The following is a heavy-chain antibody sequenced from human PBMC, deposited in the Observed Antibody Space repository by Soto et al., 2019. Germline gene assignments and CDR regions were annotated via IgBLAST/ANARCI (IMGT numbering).Heavy chain of an antibody. CDR3: AGGGTYELFDY. CDR1: GFTVTSNY. CDR2: IYSGGTT. Sequence: GGSLRLSCAASGFTVTSNYMSWVRQAPGKGLEWVSIIYSGGTTYYADSVKGRFTITRDNSRNTLYLQMNSLRAEDTALYYCAGGGTYELFDYWGQGTLVTVSS. D-gene: IGHD1-26*01. V-gene: IGHV3-53*01. J-gene: IGHJ4*02.